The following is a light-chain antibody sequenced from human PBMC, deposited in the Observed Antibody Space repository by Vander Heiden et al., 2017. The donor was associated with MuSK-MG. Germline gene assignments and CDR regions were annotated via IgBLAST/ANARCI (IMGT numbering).Light chain of an antibody. J-gene: IGKJ2*01. Sequence: IQMPQSPSSLSASVGDRVTITCRASQSISSYLNWYQQKPGKAPKLLIYAASSLQSGVPSRFSGSGSGTDFTLTISSLQPEDFATYYCQQSDSTPHTFGQGTKLEIK. CDR1: QSISSY. CDR3: QQSDSTPHT. CDR2: AAS. V-gene: IGKV1-39*01.